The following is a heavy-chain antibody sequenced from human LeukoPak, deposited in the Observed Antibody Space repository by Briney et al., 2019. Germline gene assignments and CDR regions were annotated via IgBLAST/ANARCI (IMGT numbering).Heavy chain of an antibody. CDR3: ARGRPHGNDY. D-gene: IGHD4-23*01. J-gene: IGHJ4*02. CDR1: GFTFSRNW. CDR2: IASDGSST. Sequence: TGGSLRLSCAASGFTFSRNWMNWVRQAPGKGLVWVSRIASDGSSTTYADSVKGRFSISRDNAKNTLYLQMNSLRVEDTAVYYCARGRPHGNDYWGQGTLVTVSS. V-gene: IGHV3-74*01.